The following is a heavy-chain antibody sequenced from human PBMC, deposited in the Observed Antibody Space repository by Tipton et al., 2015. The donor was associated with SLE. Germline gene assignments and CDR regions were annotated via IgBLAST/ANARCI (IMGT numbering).Heavy chain of an antibody. CDR2: VSGSGGNT. Sequence: SLRLSCAASGFTFSSHGMNWVRQAPGKGLEWVSGVSGSGGNTYYVDSVKGRFTVSRDNAKKSLFLQMDSLRAEDTAVYYCVRVTHYYGSGSYYNAFDIWGQGTMVTVSP. CDR3: VRVTHYYGSGSYYNAFDI. CDR1: GFTFSSHG. V-gene: IGHV3-21*01. D-gene: IGHD3-10*01. J-gene: IGHJ3*02.